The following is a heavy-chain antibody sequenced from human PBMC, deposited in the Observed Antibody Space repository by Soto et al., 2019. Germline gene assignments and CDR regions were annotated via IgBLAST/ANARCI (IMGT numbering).Heavy chain of an antibody. J-gene: IGHJ4*02. D-gene: IGHD3-10*01. V-gene: IGHV4-59*08. Sequence: PSETLSLTCTVSGGSISSYYWSWIRQPPGKGLEWIGYIYYSGSTNYNPSLKSRVTISVDTSKNQFSLKLSSVTAADTAMYYCARHQGYYGSGSSPRYFDYWGQGTLVTVSS. CDR2: IYYSGST. CDR1: GGSISSYY. CDR3: ARHQGYYGSGSSPRYFDY.